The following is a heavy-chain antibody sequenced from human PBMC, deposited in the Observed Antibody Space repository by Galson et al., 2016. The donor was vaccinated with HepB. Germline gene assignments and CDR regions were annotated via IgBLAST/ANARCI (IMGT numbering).Heavy chain of an antibody. V-gene: IGHV1-18*04. J-gene: IGHJ1*01. CDR3: TRDSDPLGH. CDR2: ISTKNENT. D-gene: IGHD3-3*01. Sequence: SVKVSCKASGYIFTTYGFSWLRQAPGQGLEWMGWISTKNENTNYAPKFQGRVTMTTVTPTSTAYMELRSLTSDDTAIYYCTRDSDPLGHWGQGTLVTVSS. CDR1: GYIFTTYG.